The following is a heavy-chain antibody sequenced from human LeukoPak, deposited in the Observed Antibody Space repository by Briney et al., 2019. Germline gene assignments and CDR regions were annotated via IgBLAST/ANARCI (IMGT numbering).Heavy chain of an antibody. CDR3: ARDAHYYDSSGYYYPSPWYFHL. J-gene: IGHJ2*01. CDR2: IYYSGST. V-gene: IGHV4-59*01. Sequence: SETLSLTCTVSGGSISSYYWSWIRQPPGKGLEWIGYIYYSGSTNYNPSLKSRVTISVDTSKNQFSLKLSSVTAADTAVYYCARDAHYYDSSGYYYPSPWYFHLWGRGTLVTVSS. CDR1: GGSISSYY. D-gene: IGHD3-22*01.